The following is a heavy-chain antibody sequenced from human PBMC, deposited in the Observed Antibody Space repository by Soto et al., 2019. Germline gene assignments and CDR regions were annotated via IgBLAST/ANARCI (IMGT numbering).Heavy chain of an antibody. D-gene: IGHD6-19*01. V-gene: IGHV1-3*05. CDR2: INAGNGNT. Sequence: QVQLVQSGAEEKKPGASVKVSCKASGYTFTSYAMHWVRQAPGQRLEWMGWINAGNGNTKYSQKIQGRVTITRDTSASTAYRELSSLRSEDTAVYYCAGSPGIAVADYWGQGTLVTVSS. J-gene: IGHJ4*02. CDR3: AGSPGIAVADY. CDR1: GYTFTSYA.